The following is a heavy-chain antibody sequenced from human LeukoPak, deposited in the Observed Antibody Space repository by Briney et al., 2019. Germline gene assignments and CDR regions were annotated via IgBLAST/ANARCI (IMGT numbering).Heavy chain of an antibody. Sequence: ASVKVSCKASGYTFTSYYMHWVRQAPGQGLEWMGIINPGGGSTSYAQKFQGRVTMTRDISTSTVYMELSSLRSEDTAVYYCARGVAARTFDYWGQGTLVTVSS. V-gene: IGHV1-46*01. D-gene: IGHD6-6*01. J-gene: IGHJ4*02. CDR2: INPGGGST. CDR3: ARGVAARTFDY. CDR1: GYTFTSYY.